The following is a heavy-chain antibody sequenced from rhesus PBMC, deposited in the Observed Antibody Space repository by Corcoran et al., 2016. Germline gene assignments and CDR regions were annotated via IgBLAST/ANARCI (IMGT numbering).Heavy chain of an antibody. J-gene: IGHJ4*01. CDR1: VGSIRSSPWF. D-gene: IGHD6-25*01. V-gene: IGHV4S12*01. CDR3: ARRHSGSWNSLHFDY. CDR2: IYSNSEST. Sequence: QVQLQASGPGLVKPSETLSIPCAVSVGSIRSSPWFSWIRHRPGQRLEWIGGIYSNSESTNDNPSLKSRVTISKDTSKNQFSWKLSSVTVADTAVYYCARRHSGSWNSLHFDYWGQGVLVTVSS.